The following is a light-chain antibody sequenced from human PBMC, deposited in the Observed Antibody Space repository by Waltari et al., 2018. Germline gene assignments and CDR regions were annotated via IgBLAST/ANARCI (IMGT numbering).Light chain of an antibody. V-gene: IGKV4-1*01. CDR2: WAS. CDR3: QQYYSAPYT. Sequence: DIVMTQSPDSLAVSLCERATINCKSSQCVLYSSNNKNYLTWYQQKPGQPPKLLIYWASTRESGVPDRFSGSASGTDFTLTISSLQAEDVAVYYCQQYYSAPYTFGQGTKLEIK. CDR1: QCVLYSSNNKNY. J-gene: IGKJ2*01.